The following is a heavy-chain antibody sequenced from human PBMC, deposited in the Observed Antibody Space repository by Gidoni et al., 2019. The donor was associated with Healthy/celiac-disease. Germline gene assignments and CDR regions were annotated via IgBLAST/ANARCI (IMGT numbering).Heavy chain of an antibody. J-gene: IGHJ4*02. CDR2: IWYDGSNK. CDR1: GFTFSSYG. CDR3: ARDSDDSSGYYSQKFDY. D-gene: IGHD3-22*01. V-gene: IGHV3-33*01. Sequence: QVQLVESGGGVVQPGRSLRLSCAASGFTFSSYGMHWVRQAPGKGLEWVAVIWYDGSNKYYADSVKGRFTISRGNSKNTLYLQMNSLRAEDTAVYYCARDSDDSSGYYSQKFDYWGQGTLVTVSS.